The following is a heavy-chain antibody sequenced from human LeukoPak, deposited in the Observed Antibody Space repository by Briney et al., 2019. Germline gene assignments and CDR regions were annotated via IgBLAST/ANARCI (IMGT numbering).Heavy chain of an antibody. CDR2: LYSAGST. Sequence: AGGSLRLSCAASGFSVSSNYMIWVRQAPGKGLEWVSVLYSAGSTYFADSVKGRFTISRDNSKNTLYLQMNSLKPEDTAVYYCASGGDPQWLVHGAYWGQGTRVTVSS. CDR3: ASGGDPQWLVHGAY. J-gene: IGHJ4*02. CDR1: GFSVSSNY. D-gene: IGHD6-19*01. V-gene: IGHV3-53*01.